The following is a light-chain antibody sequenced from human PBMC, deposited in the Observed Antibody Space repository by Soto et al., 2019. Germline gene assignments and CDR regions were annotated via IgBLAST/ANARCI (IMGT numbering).Light chain of an antibody. J-gene: IGLJ1*01. Sequence: QSVLTQPASVSGSPGQSITISCTGTSSDVGGYNYVSWYQQHPGKALKLMIYEVSNRPSGVSNRFSGSKSGDTASLTISGLQAEDEADYYCSSYTSSSNVFGTGTKVTVL. CDR3: SSYTSSSNV. CDR2: EVS. V-gene: IGLV2-14*01. CDR1: SSDVGGYNY.